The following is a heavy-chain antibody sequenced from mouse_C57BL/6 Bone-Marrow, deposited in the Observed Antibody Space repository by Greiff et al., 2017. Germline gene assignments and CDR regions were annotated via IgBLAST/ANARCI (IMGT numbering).Heavy chain of an antibody. V-gene: IGHV14-2*01. CDR3: ARGGGTWFDY. D-gene: IGHD3-3*01. CDR2: IDPEDGDT. Sequence: EVQLQQSGAELVKPGASVKLSCTASGFNIKDYYMHWVKQRTEQGLEWIGRIDPEDGDTKYAPQFQGKATITADTSSNTAYLQLSSLTSEDTAVYYCARGGGTWFDYWGQGTTLTVSS. J-gene: IGHJ2*01. CDR1: GFNIKDYY.